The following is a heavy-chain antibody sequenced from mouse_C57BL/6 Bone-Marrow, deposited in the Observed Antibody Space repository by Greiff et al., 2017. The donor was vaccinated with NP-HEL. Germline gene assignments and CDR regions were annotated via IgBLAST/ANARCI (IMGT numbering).Heavy chain of an antibody. V-gene: IGHV5-9-1*02. D-gene: IGHD1-1*01. CDR3: TRDRAVVAMDY. CDR2: ISSGGDYI. Sequence: EVKLVESGEGLVKPGGSLKLSCAASGFTFSSYAMSWVRQTPEKRLEWVAYISSGGDYIYYADTVKGRFTISRDNARNTLYLQMSSLKAEYTAMYYGTRDRAVVAMDYWGQGTSVTVSA. J-gene: IGHJ4*01. CDR1: GFTFSSYA.